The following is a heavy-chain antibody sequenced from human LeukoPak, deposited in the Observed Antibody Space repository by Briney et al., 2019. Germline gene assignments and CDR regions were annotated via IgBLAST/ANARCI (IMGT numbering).Heavy chain of an antibody. Sequence: PSETLSLTCTVSGGSISSGDYYWSWIRQPPGKGLEWIGYIYYSGSTYYNPSLKSRVTISVDRSKNQFSLKLSSVTAADTAVYYCARWYSSGWIDYWGQGTLVTVSS. CDR2: IYYSGST. CDR1: GGSISSGDYY. J-gene: IGHJ4*02. CDR3: ARWYSSGWIDY. D-gene: IGHD6-19*01. V-gene: IGHV4-30-4*01.